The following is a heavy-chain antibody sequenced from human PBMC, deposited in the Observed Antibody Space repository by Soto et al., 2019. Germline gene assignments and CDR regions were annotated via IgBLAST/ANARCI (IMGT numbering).Heavy chain of an antibody. CDR1: GFTFSSYA. CDR3: ARDRQYGAGFIDV. J-gene: IGHJ6*02. Sequence: QVQLVESGGGVVQPGRSLRLSCAASGFTFSSYAMHWVRQAPGKGLEWVAVISSDGSDKYYADWVKGRFAISRDNSKNTLYVQLNRMRAEDTALYYCARDRQYGAGFIDVWGQGTTVTVSS. V-gene: IGHV3-30*09. CDR2: ISSDGSDK. D-gene: IGHD3-10*01.